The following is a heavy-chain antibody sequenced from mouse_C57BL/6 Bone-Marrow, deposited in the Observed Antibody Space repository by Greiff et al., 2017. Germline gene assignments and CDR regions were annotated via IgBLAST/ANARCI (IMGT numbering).Heavy chain of an antibody. D-gene: IGHD2-5*01. Sequence: QVQLQQPGAELVKPGASVTMSCKASGYTFTSYWITWVQQRPGQGLEWIGDIYPGSGSTNYHEQFKRKATLTVDTSSSTAYMQLSSLTSEDSAVYYCARPYYSNYWYFDVWGTGTTVTVSS. CDR3: ARPYYSNYWYFDV. CDR1: GYTFTSYW. J-gene: IGHJ1*03. V-gene: IGHV1-55*01. CDR2: IYPGSGST.